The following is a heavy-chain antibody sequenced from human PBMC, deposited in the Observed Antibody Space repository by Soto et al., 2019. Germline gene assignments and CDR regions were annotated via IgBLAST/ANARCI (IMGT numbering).Heavy chain of an antibody. CDR1: GISRTTSGVG. Sequence: QITLKESGPTLVRPTQTLTLTCTFSGISRTTSGVGVDWIRQPPGKALQWLAVIYWDDDKRYRSSLKSRLTITKDTSKSQVVLTMTNMDPVDTATYYCAQHSYYGLGSYSFDYWCEGALVTDSS. CDR3: AQHSYYGLGSYSFDY. V-gene: IGHV2-5*02. J-gene: IGHJ4*02. CDR2: IYWDDDK. D-gene: IGHD3-10*01.